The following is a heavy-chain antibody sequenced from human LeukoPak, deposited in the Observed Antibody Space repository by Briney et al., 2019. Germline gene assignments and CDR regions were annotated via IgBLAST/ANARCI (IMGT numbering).Heavy chain of an antibody. J-gene: IGHJ6*03. D-gene: IGHD6-13*01. Sequence: TLSLTCTVSGDSISSGDYYWSWIRQPAGKGLEWIGRISSSGSTNYNPSLKSRVTISVDTSKNQFSLKLSSVTAADTAVYYCARGQQLVPHYYYMDVWGKGTTVTISS. CDR2: ISSSGST. CDR1: GDSISSGDYY. V-gene: IGHV4-61*02. CDR3: ARGQQLVPHYYYMDV.